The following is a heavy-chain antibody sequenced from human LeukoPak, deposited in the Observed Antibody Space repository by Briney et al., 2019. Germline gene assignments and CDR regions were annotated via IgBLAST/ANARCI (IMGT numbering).Heavy chain of an antibody. CDR3: AREAMVRGVIINPLDY. CDR2: INAGNGNT. J-gene: IGHJ4*02. V-gene: IGHV1-3*01. Sequence: GASVKVSCKASGYTFTSYAMHWVRQAPGQRLEWMGWINAGNGNTKYSQKFQGRVTITRDTSASTAYMELSSLRSEDTAVYYCAREAMVRGVIINPLDYWGQGTLVTVSS. CDR1: GYTFTSYA. D-gene: IGHD3-10*01.